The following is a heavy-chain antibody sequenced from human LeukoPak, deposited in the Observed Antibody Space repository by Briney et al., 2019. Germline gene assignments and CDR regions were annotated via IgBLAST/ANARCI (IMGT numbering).Heavy chain of an antibody. CDR1: GGSFSGYY. D-gene: IGHD1-26*01. CDR2: INHSGST. Sequence: PSETLSLTCAVYGGSFSGYYWSWIRQPPGKGLEWIGEINHSGSTNYNPSLKSRVTISVDTSKNQFSLKLSSVTAADTAVYYCARQTRLVGATSPSAPHFDYWGQGTLVTVSS. V-gene: IGHV4-34*01. J-gene: IGHJ4*02. CDR3: ARQTRLVGATSPSAPHFDY.